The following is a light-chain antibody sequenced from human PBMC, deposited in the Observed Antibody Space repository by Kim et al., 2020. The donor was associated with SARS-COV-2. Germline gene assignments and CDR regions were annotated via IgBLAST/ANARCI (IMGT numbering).Light chain of an antibody. CDR1: SSDVGAYNY. CDR2: EVN. V-gene: IGLV2-14*01. CDR3: NSYTKSATLV. Sequence: QSVLTQPASVSASPGQSITISCTGTSSDVGAYNYVSWYQHHPGKAPKLMIYEVNNRPSGVSNRFSGSKSGNTASLTISGLQAEDEADYYCNSYTKSATLVFGGGTKVTVL. J-gene: IGLJ3*02.